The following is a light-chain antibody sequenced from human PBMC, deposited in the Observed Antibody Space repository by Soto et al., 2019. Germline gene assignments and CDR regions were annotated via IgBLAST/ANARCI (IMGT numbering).Light chain of an antibody. J-gene: IGKJ1*01. CDR3: QQYNTYPST. CDR2: KAS. CDR1: QSISSW. Sequence: IRMTQSPSTLSTFVGERVTITCRASQSISSWLAWYQQKPGKAPKLLIYKASGLESGVPSRFSGSGSGTEFTLTISSLQPDYLATYYCQQYNTYPSTVGQGTKVELE. V-gene: IGKV1-5*03.